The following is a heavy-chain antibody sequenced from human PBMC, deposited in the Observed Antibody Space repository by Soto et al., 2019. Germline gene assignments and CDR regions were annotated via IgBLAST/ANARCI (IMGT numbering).Heavy chain of an antibody. V-gene: IGHV3-33*01. CDR2: LWANGFTT. D-gene: IGHD2-8*02. CDR3: ARDLWSWSHLIDP. Sequence: PGGSLRLSCTASGFSLSRYGVHWIRQAPGKGLEWVAGLWANGFTTSYRDSVKGRFTISRDTPENRVYLEMNSLGAEDTAVYYCARDLWSWSHLIDPWGQGTLVTVSS. CDR1: GFSLSRYG. J-gene: IGHJ5*02.